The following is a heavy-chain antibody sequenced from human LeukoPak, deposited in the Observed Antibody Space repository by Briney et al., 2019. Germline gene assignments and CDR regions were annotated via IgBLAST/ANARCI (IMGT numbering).Heavy chain of an antibody. V-gene: IGHV6-1*01. CDR3: ARRVHGDYYGMDV. J-gene: IGHJ6*02. CDR1: GDSVSSNSVT. CDR2: TYYRSTWYN. Sequence: SQTLSLTCAISGDSVSSNSVTWNWIRQSPSRGLEWLGRTYYRSTWYNDYAVSVRGRITVNPDTSKNQFSLHLNSVTPEDTAVYYCARRVHGDYYGMDVWGQGTTVTVSS. D-gene: IGHD3-10*01.